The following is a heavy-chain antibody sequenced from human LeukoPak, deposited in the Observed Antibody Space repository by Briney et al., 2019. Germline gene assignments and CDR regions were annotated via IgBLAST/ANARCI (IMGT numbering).Heavy chain of an antibody. D-gene: IGHD5-24*01. J-gene: IGHJ3*02. Sequence: SETLSLTCAVYGGSFSGYYWSWIRQPPGKGLEWMGEINHSGSTNYNPSLKSRVTISVDTSKNQFSLKLSSVTAADTAVYYCASALPTMAALDAFDIWGQGTMVTVSS. V-gene: IGHV4-34*01. CDR1: GGSFSGYY. CDR3: ASALPTMAALDAFDI. CDR2: INHSGST.